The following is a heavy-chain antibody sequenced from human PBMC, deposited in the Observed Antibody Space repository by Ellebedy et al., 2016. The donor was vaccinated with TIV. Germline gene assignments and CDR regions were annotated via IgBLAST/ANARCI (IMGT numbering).Heavy chain of an antibody. Sequence: GESLKISCAASGFTLSSYAMSWVRQAPGKGLEWVSGISASGGSTYYADFVKGRSTISRDNSKNTVYLQLNSLRPEDTAVYYCAKDSTAHLDWFVFDYWGQGTLVTVSS. V-gene: IGHV3-23*01. CDR1: GFTLSSYA. J-gene: IGHJ4*02. CDR3: AKDSTAHLDWFVFDY. CDR2: ISASGGST. D-gene: IGHD3-9*01.